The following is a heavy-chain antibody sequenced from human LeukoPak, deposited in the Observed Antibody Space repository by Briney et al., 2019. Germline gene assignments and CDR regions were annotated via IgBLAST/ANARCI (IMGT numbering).Heavy chain of an antibody. CDR3: ARGTYYYSAGSAFAI. D-gene: IGHD3-22*01. CDR2: IYYSGST. J-gene: IGHJ3*02. Sequence: PSETLSLTCTVSGGSISSYYWSWIRQPPGKGLEWIGYIYYSGSTNYNPSLKSRVTISVDTSKNQFSLKLSSVTAADTAVYFCARGTYYYSAGSAFAIWGQGTMVTVSS. CDR1: GGSISSYY. V-gene: IGHV4-59*08.